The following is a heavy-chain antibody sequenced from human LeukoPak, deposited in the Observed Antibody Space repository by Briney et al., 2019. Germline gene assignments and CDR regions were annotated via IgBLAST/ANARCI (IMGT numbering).Heavy chain of an antibody. V-gene: IGHV3-23*01. CDR1: GFTFSSYA. Sequence: AGGSLRLSCAASGFTFSSYAMSWVRQAPGKGLEWVSAISGSGGSTYYADSVKGRFTISRDNSKNTLYLQMNSLRAEDTAVYYCAKDTIIWFGELVPYYMDVWGKGTTVTVSS. J-gene: IGHJ6*03. D-gene: IGHD3-10*01. CDR2: ISGSGGST. CDR3: AKDTIIWFGELVPYYMDV.